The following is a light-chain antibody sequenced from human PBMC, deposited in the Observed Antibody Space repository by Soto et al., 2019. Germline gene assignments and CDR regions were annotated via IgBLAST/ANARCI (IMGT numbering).Light chain of an antibody. CDR2: DAS. Sequence: DIQMTQSPSTLSASVGDRVTITCRARQSISSWLAWYQQKPGKAPKLLIYDASSLESGVPSRFSGSGSGTEFTLTISSLQPDDFATYYCQQYNSYSLTFGQGTKV. J-gene: IGKJ1*01. CDR3: QQYNSYSLT. CDR1: QSISSW. V-gene: IGKV1-5*01.